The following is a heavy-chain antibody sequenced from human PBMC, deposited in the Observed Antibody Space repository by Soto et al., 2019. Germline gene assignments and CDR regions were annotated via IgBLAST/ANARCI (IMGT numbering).Heavy chain of an antibody. D-gene: IGHD4-4*01. CDR3: TTDSYITVTPVRLDY. CDR2: VKSKTHGGTT. CDR1: GFTFSSYG. Sequence: PGGSLRLSCAASGFTFSSYGMHWVRQAPGKGLEWVGRVKSKTHGGTTDFAASVKGRFAISRDDSISMAFMRMNSLKIEDTAVYYCTTDSYITVTPVRLDYWGHGTLVTVSS. J-gene: IGHJ4*01. V-gene: IGHV3-15*07.